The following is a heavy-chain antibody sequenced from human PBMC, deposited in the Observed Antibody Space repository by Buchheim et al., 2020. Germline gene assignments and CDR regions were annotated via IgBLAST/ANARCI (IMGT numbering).Heavy chain of an antibody. Sequence: EVQLVESGGGLVQPGGSLRLSCAASGFSFSSYWMHWVRQAPGRGLVWVSRITSDGSGTGYADSVTGRFTISRDNSKNTLYLQMNSLRAEDTAVYYCAKEQYDILTGYYEPPVYFDYWGQGTL. V-gene: IGHV3-74*01. CDR1: GFSFSSYW. J-gene: IGHJ4*02. CDR2: ITSDGSGT. CDR3: AKEQYDILTGYYEPPVYFDY. D-gene: IGHD3-9*01.